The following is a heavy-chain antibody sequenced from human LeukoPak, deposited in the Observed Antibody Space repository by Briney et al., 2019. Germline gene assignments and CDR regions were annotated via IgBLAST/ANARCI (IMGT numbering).Heavy chain of an antibody. CDR1: GFTFGDYA. Sequence: GGSLRLSCTASGFTFGDYAMSWVRQAPGKGLEWVGFIRSKAYGGTTEYAASVKGRFTISRDDSKSIAYLQMNSLKTEDTAVYYCTRDPPYYDILTGYQTSRSHYYYYYMDVWGKGTTVTVSS. CDR3: TRDPPYYDILTGYQTSRSHYYYYYMDV. CDR2: IRSKAYGGTT. V-gene: IGHV3-49*04. D-gene: IGHD3-9*01. J-gene: IGHJ6*03.